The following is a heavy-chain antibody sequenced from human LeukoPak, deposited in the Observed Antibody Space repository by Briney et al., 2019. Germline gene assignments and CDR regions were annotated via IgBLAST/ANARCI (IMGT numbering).Heavy chain of an antibody. CDR1: GFTFSNSW. J-gene: IGHJ6*02. CDR3: ARGHDMAV. Sequence: PGGSLRLSCAASGFTFSNSWMTWVRQAPGKGLECVANIKQDGIEKSYVDSVKGRFTISRDNAKNSLFLQMNSLRVEDTAVYYCARGHDMAVWGHGTTVSVSS. CDR2: IKQDGIEK. V-gene: IGHV3-7*01.